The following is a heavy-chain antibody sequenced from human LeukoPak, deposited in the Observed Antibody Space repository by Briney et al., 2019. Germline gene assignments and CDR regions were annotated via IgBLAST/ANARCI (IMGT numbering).Heavy chain of an antibody. CDR1: GGSISSSSYY. Sequence: KPSETLSLTCTVSGGSISSSSYYWGWIRQPPGKGLEWIGSIYYSGSTYYNPSLKSRVTISVDTSKNQFSLKLSSVTAADTAVYYCARMFDGGYCSGGSCPPAYDAFDIWGQGTMVTVSS. D-gene: IGHD2-15*01. J-gene: IGHJ3*02. CDR3: ARMFDGGYCSGGSCPPAYDAFDI. V-gene: IGHV4-39*01. CDR2: IYYSGST.